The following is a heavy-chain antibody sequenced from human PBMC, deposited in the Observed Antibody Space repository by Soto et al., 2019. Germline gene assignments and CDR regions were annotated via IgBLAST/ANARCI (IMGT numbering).Heavy chain of an antibody. J-gene: IGHJ3*01. CDR2: IYPSDSDS. D-gene: IGHD3-10*01. CDR3: ARSPAATYNDAFDV. CDR1: GYSFTTYW. Sequence: PGESLTISCQASGYSFTTYWIGWVRHVPGKGLEWMGIIYPSDSDSRCSPSFQSQVTISADKTINTAYLHWSSLKASHTAMYYCARSPAATYNDAFDVWGQGKMVAFSS. V-gene: IGHV5-51*01.